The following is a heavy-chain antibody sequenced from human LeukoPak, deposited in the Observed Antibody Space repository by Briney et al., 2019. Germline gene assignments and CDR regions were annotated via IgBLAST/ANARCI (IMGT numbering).Heavy chain of an antibody. Sequence: SSETLSLTCTVSGGSISSSSCYWGWIRQPPGKGLEWIGSIFYSGITYYTPSLKSPVTISADTSKNQFSLKLSSVTAADTAVYYCARLSVSTGWDLDYWGQGTLVTVSS. CDR1: GGSISSSSCY. CDR3: ARLSVSTGWDLDY. J-gene: IGHJ4*02. V-gene: IGHV4-39*01. D-gene: IGHD6-19*01. CDR2: IFYSGIT.